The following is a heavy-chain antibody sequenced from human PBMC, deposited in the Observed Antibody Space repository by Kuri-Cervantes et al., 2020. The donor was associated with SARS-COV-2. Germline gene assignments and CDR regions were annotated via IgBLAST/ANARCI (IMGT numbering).Heavy chain of an antibody. D-gene: IGHD1-7*01. Sequence: GESLKISCAASGFTFSSYAMHWVRQAPGSGLEWVALISYDGNNKFYADSVKGRFTISRDNSKNTLYLQMNSLRAEDTAVYYCARDLITGTTNFDYWGQGTLVTVSS. V-gene: IGHV3-30*04. CDR2: ISYDGNNK. CDR3: ARDLITGTTNFDY. J-gene: IGHJ4*02. CDR1: GFTFSSYA.